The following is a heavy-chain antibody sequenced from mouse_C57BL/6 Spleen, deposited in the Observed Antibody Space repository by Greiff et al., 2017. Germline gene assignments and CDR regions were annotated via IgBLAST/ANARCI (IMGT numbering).Heavy chain of an antibody. V-gene: IGHV1-80*01. CDR2: FYPGDGDT. Sequence: VQLQQSGAELVKPGASVKISCKASGYAFSSYRMNWVTQRPGKGLEWIGQFYPGDGDTNYNGKFKGKATLTADKSSSTAYMQLSSLTSEDSAVYFCARSDGSSMDYWGQGTSVTVSS. CDR1: GYAFSSYR. CDR3: ARSDGSSMDY. J-gene: IGHJ4*01.